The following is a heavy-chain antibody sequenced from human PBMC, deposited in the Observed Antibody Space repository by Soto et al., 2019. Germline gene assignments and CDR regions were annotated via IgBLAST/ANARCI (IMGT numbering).Heavy chain of an antibody. CDR3: ARGGQDFWSGPFDY. CDR1: GGSISNYF. D-gene: IGHD3-3*01. Sequence: SETLSLTCTVSGGSISNYFCNWIRQPAGKGLEWIGRIDNSGSTNYNPSLKSRITMSADTSRNQFSLKLNSVTAADTAVYYCARGGQDFWSGPFDYWGQGALVTVS. V-gene: IGHV4-4*07. CDR2: IDNSGST. J-gene: IGHJ4*02.